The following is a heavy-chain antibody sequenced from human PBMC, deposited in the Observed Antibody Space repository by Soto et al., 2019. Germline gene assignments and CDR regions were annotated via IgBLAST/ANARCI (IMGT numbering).Heavy chain of an antibody. J-gene: IGHJ4*02. CDR3: VGGKGFLEWSFDK. CDR2: ISYDGSNR. Sequence: XGSLRLSCAASGFPFHSYVMHWVRQSPGKGLEWVAVISYDGSNRYYGDSVKGRFTISRDNSKNTLYLQMNSLRIEDTAVYYCVGGKGFLEWSFDKWGQGTLVTVSS. CDR1: GFPFHSYV. V-gene: IGHV3-30*01. D-gene: IGHD3-3*01.